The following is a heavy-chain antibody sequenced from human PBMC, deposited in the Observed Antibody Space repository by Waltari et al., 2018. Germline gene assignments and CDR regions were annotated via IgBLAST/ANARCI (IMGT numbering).Heavy chain of an antibody. J-gene: IGHJ4*02. CDR1: GFTFSSYS. CDR3: LTDVEGVATYAYY. D-gene: IGHD5-12*01. V-gene: IGHV3-21*03. Sequence: EVQLVESGGGLVKPGGSLRLSCAASGFTFSSYSMNWVRQAPGKGLEGVSSISSSSSYIYYADSVKGRFTISRDNAKNSLYLQMDSLTAEDTAVYYCLTDVEGVATYAYYWGQGTHVTVSS. CDR2: ISSSSSYI.